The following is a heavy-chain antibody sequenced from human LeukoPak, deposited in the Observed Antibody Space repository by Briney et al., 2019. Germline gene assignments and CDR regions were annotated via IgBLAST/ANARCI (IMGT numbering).Heavy chain of an antibody. V-gene: IGHV4-34*01. Sequence: SETLSLTCAVYGGSFSGYYWSWIRQPPGKGLEWIGEINHSGSTNYNPSLKSRVTISVDTSKNQFSLKLSSVTAADTAVYYCARIAARLRYYYYYYMDVWGKGTTVTVSS. CDR3: ARIAARLRYYYYYYMDV. D-gene: IGHD6-6*01. CDR2: INHSGST. CDR1: GGSFSGYY. J-gene: IGHJ6*03.